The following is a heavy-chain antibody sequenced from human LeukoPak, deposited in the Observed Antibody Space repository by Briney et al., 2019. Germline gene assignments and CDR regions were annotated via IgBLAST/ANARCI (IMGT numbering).Heavy chain of an antibody. J-gene: IGHJ4*01. CDR2: ITAYNGNR. V-gene: IGHV1-18*01. CDR1: GYTFSNYG. Sequence: ASVNVSCKTSGYTFSNYGISWARQAPGQGLEWMGWITAYNGNRLYAQRFQGRITLTTDTSTSTSYMELRSLEYDDTAIYYCARDNDKVVDHWGQGTLVTVSS. D-gene: IGHD1-1*01. CDR3: ARDNDKVVDH.